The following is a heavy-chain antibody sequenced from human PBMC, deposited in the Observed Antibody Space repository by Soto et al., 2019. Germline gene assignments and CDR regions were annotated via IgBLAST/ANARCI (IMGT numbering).Heavy chain of an antibody. J-gene: IGHJ4*02. D-gene: IGHD4-17*01. CDR3: ARGAPEAEDDYGDYILDY. V-gene: IGHV1-3*01. Sequence: GASVKVSCKASGYTFTSYAMHWVRQAPGQRLEWMGWINAGNGNTKYSQKFQGRVTITRDTSASTAYMELSSVTAADTAVYYCARGAPEAEDDYGDYILDYWGQGTLVTVSS. CDR1: GYTFTSYA. CDR2: INAGNGNT.